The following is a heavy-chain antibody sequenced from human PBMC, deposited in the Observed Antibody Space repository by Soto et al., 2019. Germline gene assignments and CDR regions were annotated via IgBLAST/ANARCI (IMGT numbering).Heavy chain of an antibody. V-gene: IGHV3-23*01. CDR2: ISGSGGYT. D-gene: IGHD2-8*01. Sequence: EVQLLESGGGLVQPGGSLRLSCAASGFTFSSYAMSWVRQAPGKGLEWVSTISGSGGYTYYADSVKGRFTISIDNSKNTLYLHMNSLRAEDTAVYYCAKGGTSYNWFDPWGQGTLVTVSS. J-gene: IGHJ5*02. CDR1: GFTFSSYA. CDR3: AKGGTSYNWFDP.